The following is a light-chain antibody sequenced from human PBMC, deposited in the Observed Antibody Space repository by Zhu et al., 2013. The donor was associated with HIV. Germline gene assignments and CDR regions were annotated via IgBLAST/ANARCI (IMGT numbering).Light chain of an antibody. Sequence: DIQLTQSPSFLSASVGDRVSITCRASQNIDHWLAWYQQKPGAAPKLLIYKATRLQSGVPSRFSGSGSETDFTLTINSLQPDDFATYYCQQYSGPLTFGGGTKV. CDR2: KAT. V-gene: IGKV1-5*03. CDR3: QQYSGPLT. J-gene: IGKJ4*01. CDR1: QNIDHW.